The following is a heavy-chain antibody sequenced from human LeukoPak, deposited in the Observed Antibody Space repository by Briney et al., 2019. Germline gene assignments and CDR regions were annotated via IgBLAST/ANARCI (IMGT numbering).Heavy chain of an antibody. Sequence: GGSLRLSCAASGFTFSSYAMSWVRQAPGKGLEWVSSISGSGGGTNHADSVKGRFTISRDNSKNTLYLQMNSLRAEDTAVYYCARDQGIYGDGIFDYWGQGTLVTVSS. V-gene: IGHV3-23*01. J-gene: IGHJ4*02. D-gene: IGHD5-24*01. CDR3: ARDQGIYGDGIFDY. CDR2: ISGSGGGT. CDR1: GFTFSSYA.